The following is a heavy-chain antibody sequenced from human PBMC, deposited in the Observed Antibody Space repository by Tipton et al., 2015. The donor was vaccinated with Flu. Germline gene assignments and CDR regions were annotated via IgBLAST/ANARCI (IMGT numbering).Heavy chain of an antibody. D-gene: IGHD3-3*01. J-gene: IGHJ2*01. CDR3: ARGRFDFWSGYRENWYFDL. Sequence: GLVKPSETLSLTCAVSGYSISSGYYWGWVRQPLGKGLEWVGSFFYSGSFYYNPSLKSRVIISVDSSKNQFSLRLSSVTAAETALYYCARGRFDFWSGYRENWYFDLWGRGTLLTVSS. CDR2: FFYSGSF. CDR1: GYSISSGYY. V-gene: IGHV4-38-2*01.